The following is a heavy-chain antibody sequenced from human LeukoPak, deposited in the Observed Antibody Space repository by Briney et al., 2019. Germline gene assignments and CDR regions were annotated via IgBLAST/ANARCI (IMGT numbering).Heavy chain of an antibody. Sequence: GSLRLSCAASGFTFSSYGMHWVRQAPGRGLEWVAFIRYDGSNKYYADSVKGRFTISRDNSKNTLYLQMNSLRAEDTAVYYCAREGGGEAWTYYYYYMDVWGKGTTVTAS. V-gene: IGHV3-30*02. CDR2: IRYDGSNK. CDR3: AREGGGEAWTYYYYYMDV. J-gene: IGHJ6*03. CDR1: GFTFSSYG. D-gene: IGHD4-23*01.